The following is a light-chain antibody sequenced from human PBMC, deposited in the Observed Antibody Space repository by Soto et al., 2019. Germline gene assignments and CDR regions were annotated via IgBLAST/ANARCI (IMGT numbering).Light chain of an antibody. V-gene: IGLV4-60*02. CDR2: LEGSGSY. CDR3: ETWDSNKGV. Sequence: QLVLTQSSSASASLGSSVKLTCTLSSGHSSYTIAWHQQQPGKAPRYLMKLEGSGSYNKGSGVPDRFSGSSSGADRYLTISNLQFEDEADYYCETWDSNKGVFGTGTKVTVL. CDR1: SGHSSYT. J-gene: IGLJ1*01.